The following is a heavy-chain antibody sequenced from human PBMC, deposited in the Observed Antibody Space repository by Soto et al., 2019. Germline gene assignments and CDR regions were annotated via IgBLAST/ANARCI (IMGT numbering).Heavy chain of an antibody. J-gene: IGHJ4*02. D-gene: IGHD2-2*01. CDR3: AKDTAEIVVVPAATLDY. V-gene: IGHV3-23*01. Sequence: PGGSLRLSCAASGFTFSSYAMSWVRQAPGKGLEWVSAISGSGGSTYYADSVKGRFTISRDNSKNTLYLQMNSLRAEDTAVYYCAKDTAEIVVVPAATLDYWGQGTLVTVSS. CDR2: ISGSGGST. CDR1: GFTFSSYA.